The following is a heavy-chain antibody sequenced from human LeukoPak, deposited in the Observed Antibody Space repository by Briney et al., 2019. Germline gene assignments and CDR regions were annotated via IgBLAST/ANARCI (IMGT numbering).Heavy chain of an antibody. CDR1: GGSFSGYY. D-gene: IGHD3-22*01. CDR2: INHRGST. CDR3: AREDYYDSSGYYD. V-gene: IGHV4-34*01. Sequence: PSETLSLTCAVYGGSFSGYYWSWIRQPPGKGLEWIGEINHRGSTNYNPSLKSRVTISVDTSKNQFSLKLSSVTAADTAVYYCAREDYYDSSGYYDWGQGTLVTVSS. J-gene: IGHJ4*02.